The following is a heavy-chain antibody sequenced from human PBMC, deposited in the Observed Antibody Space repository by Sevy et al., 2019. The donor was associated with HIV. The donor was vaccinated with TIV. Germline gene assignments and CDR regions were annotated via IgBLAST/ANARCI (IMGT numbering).Heavy chain of an antibody. D-gene: IGHD1-1*01. CDR3: ARLTTMSTTDEYGLDA. CDR1: RYTFTDYY. J-gene: IGHJ6*02. Sequence: AAVKVSCKASRYTFTDYYVHWVRQAPGQGLERMGWINPNNRGTKYPQKFQGRVTLTSDTSISIAYMELGRLTFDDTAVYFCARLTTMSTTDEYGLDAWGQGTAVTVSS. V-gene: IGHV1-2*02. CDR2: INPNNRGT.